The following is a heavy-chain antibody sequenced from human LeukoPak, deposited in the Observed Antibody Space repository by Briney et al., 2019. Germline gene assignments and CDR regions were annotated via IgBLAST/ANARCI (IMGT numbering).Heavy chain of an antibody. CDR3: ATRFNPPGNSNIYYYYYMDV. J-gene: IGHJ6*03. CDR1: GGTFSSYA. D-gene: IGHD4-11*01. Sequence: SVKVSCKASGGTFSSYAISWVRQAAGQGLEWTGGIIPIFGTANYAQKFQGRVTITTDESTSTAYMELSSLRSEDTAVYYCATRFNPPGNSNIYYYYYMDVWGKGTTVTVSS. CDR2: IIPIFGTA. V-gene: IGHV1-69*05.